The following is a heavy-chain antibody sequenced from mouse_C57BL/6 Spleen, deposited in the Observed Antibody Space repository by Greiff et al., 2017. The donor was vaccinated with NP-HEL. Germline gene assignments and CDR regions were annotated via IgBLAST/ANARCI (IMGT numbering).Heavy chain of an antibody. CDR1: GFTFSDYG. V-gene: IGHV5-17*01. CDR3: ARPGLGHFDY. Sequence: DVMLVESGGGLVKPGGSLKLSCAASGFTFSDYGMHWVRQAPEKGLEWVAYISSGSSTIYYADTVKGRFTISRDNAKNTLFLQMTSLRSEDTAMYYCARPGLGHFDYWGQGTTLTVSS. D-gene: IGHD4-1*01. J-gene: IGHJ2*01. CDR2: ISSGSSTI.